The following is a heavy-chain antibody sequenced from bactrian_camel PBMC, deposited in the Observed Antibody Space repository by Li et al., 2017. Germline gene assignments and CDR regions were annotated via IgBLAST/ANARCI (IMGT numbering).Heavy chain of an antibody. D-gene: IGHD2*01. Sequence: HVQLVESGGGLVQPGESLRLSCVASGITFSRHDMSWVRQAPGKEVEWVAGITSLPSLFRAASYADSAKGRFTISRDNAKNTLYLQMNSLKPEDTAMYYCAAFCSGGYWSFKYWGQGTQVTVS. CDR2: ITSLPSLFRAA. CDR1: GITFSRHD. J-gene: IGHJ4*01. CDR3: AAFCSGGYWSFKY. V-gene: IGHV3S6*01.